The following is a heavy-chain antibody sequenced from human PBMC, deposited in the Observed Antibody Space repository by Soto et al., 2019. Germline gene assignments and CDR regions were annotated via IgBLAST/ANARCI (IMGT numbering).Heavy chain of an antibody. D-gene: IGHD5-12*01. CDR1: GYTFTSYA. CDR2: INPANGDT. V-gene: IGHV1-3*01. J-gene: IGHJ4*02. CDR3: ARGPSSGFFDS. Sequence: ASVKVSCKASGYTFTSYAMHWVRQAPGQRLEWMGWINPANGDTMYSQKFLGRVSNTRDTSATTAYMELTYLTSEDTAIYYCARGPSSGFFDSWGQGTLVTVSS.